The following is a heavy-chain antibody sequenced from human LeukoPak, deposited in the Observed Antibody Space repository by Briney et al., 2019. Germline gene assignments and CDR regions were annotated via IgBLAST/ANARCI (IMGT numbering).Heavy chain of an antibody. V-gene: IGHV3-23*01. CDR2: TTGGGGST. CDR1: GFTFIDYW. CDR3: AKQPFSDDYYFDY. D-gene: IGHD3-16*01. J-gene: IGHJ4*02. Sequence: GGSLRLSCAASGFTFIDYWMTWVGQAPGKGLEWVSGTTGGGGSTYYADSVRGRFTLSRDNSKNTLYLQMNSLRAEDTAVYYCAKQPFSDDYYFDYWGQGTLVTVSS.